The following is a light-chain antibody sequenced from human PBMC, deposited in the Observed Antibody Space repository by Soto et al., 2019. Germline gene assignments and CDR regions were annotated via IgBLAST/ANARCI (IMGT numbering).Light chain of an antibody. CDR1: QSVSSSY. Sequence: EIVLTQSPGTLSLSPGERATLYCRASQSVSSSYLAWYQQKPGQAPRLLIYGASSRATGTPDRFSGSGSGTDFTLTISRLEPEDFAVYYCQQYGSSLWTFGQGTKVEIK. CDR2: GAS. J-gene: IGKJ1*01. CDR3: QQYGSSLWT. V-gene: IGKV3-20*01.